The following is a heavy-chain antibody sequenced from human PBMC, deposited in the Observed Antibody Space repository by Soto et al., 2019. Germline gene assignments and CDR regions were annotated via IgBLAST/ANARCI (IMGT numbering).Heavy chain of an antibody. Sequence: QVQLVQSGAEVKKPGASVKVSCKASGYTFTSYGISWVRQAPGQGLEWMGWISAYNGNTNYAQKLQGRVTMTTDTSTSTGYMERRSLRSDDTAGYSCARGGEDYGDPLGYGMDVWGQGTTVTVSS. CDR2: ISAYNGNT. CDR1: GYTFTSYG. CDR3: ARGGEDYGDPLGYGMDV. D-gene: IGHD4-17*01. V-gene: IGHV1-18*01. J-gene: IGHJ6*02.